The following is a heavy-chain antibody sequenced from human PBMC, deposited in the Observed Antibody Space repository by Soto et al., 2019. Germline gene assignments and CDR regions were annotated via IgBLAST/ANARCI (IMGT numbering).Heavy chain of an antibody. CDR1: GFTFSSYA. CDR2: ISYDGSNK. CDR3: ARDHYDMTGYGMDV. J-gene: IGHJ6*02. Sequence: HPGGSLRLACAASGFTFSSYAMHWVRQAPGKGLEWVAVISYDGSNKYYADSVKGRFTISRDNSKNTLYLQMNSLRAEDTAVYYCARDHYDMTGYGMDVWGQGTTVTVSS. D-gene: IGHD3-9*01. V-gene: IGHV3-30-3*01.